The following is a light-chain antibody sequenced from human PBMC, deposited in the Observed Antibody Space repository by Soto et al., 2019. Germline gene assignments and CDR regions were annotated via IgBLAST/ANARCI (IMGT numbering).Light chain of an antibody. V-gene: IGLV1-40*01. CDR2: DNS. CDR3: QSYDSSLSDLYV. Sequence: QSVLTQPPSVSGAPGQRVTISCTGRSSNIGAGYDVHWYQQLPGTAPKLLIYDNSNRPSGVPDRFSGSKSGTSASLAITGLQAEDEADYYCQSYDSSLSDLYVFGTGTKLTVL. CDR1: SSNIGAGYD. J-gene: IGLJ1*01.